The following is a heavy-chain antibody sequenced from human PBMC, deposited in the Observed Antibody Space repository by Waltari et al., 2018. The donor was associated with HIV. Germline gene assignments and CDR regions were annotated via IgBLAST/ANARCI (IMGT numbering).Heavy chain of an antibody. D-gene: IGHD3-3*01. CDR3: ARDRNGGVGYYGMDV. CDR1: GYTFRAHN. Sequence: QVRLVPSGAEVKKPGASVKVSCQASGYTFRAHNIHWVRRAPGQDLEWMGIINPGGATTGYAQKFQGRVIMTRDTSTSTVYMELRSLRSEDTAVYYCARDRNGGVGYYGMDVWGQGTTVTVSS. J-gene: IGHJ6*02. V-gene: IGHV1-46*01. CDR2: INPGGATT.